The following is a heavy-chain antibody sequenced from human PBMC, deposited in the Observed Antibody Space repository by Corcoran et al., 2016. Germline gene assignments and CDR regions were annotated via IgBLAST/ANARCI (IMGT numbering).Heavy chain of an antibody. CDR3: ARGDAAGMNWFDP. CDR2: ISGNNGNT. CDR1: GYTFTNYG. J-gene: IGHJ5*02. D-gene: IGHD3-10*01. V-gene: IGHV1-18*01. Sequence: QIQLVQSGAEVKTPGASVKVSCKASGYTFTNYGIYWVRQAPGQGLEWMGWISGNNGNTKYAQKIQGRVTMTTDTSTTTAYMELRSLRSDDTAVYYCARGDAAGMNWFDPWGQGTLVTVSS.